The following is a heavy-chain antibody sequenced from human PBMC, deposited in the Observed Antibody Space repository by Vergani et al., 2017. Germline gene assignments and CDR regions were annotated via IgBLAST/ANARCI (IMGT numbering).Heavy chain of an antibody. V-gene: IGHV3-21*01. CDR1: GFTFSHYS. Sequence: EVQMVESGGGLVTPGGSLRLSCVASGFTFSHYSMNWVRQAPGKGLEWVSSISGNNDDVYYADSVKGRFTISRDNAKNSLYLDMSSLRAEDTAVYYCARGHYDSSGHNLPLGYWGQGTLVTVSA. CDR3: ARGHYDSSGHNLPLGY. D-gene: IGHD3-22*01. CDR2: ISGNNDDV. J-gene: IGHJ4*02.